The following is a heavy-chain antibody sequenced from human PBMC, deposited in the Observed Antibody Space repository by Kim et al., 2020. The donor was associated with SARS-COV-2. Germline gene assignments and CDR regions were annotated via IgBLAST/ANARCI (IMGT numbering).Heavy chain of an antibody. V-gene: IGHV3-15*01. J-gene: IGHJ4*02. Sequence: GGSLRLSCAASGFTFSNAWMSWVRQAPGKGLEWVGRIKSKTDGGTTDYAAPVKGRFTISRDDSKNTMYLQMTSLKTEDTAVYYCTTDGGTTYGDYGGGFDYWGQGTLVTVSS. D-gene: IGHD4-17*01. CDR2: IKSKTDGGTT. CDR3: TTDGGTTYGDYGGGFDY. CDR1: GFTFSNAW.